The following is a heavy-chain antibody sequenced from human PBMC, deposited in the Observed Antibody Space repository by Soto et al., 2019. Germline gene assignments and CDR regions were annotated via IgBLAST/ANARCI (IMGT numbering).Heavy chain of an antibody. CDR3: AREDTSYDFWSGSYYYGMDV. V-gene: IGHV4-39*02. D-gene: IGHD3-3*01. CDR1: GGSISSSSYY. J-gene: IGHJ6*02. CDR2: IYYSGST. Sequence: SEILSLTCTVSGGSISSSSYYWGWIRQPPGKGLEWIGSIYYSGSTYYNPSLKSRVTISVDTSKNQFSLKLSSVTAADTAVYYCAREDTSYDFWSGSYYYGMDVWGQGTTVTVSS.